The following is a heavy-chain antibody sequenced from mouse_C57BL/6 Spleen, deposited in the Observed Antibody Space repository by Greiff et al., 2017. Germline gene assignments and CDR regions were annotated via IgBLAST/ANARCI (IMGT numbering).Heavy chain of an antibody. D-gene: IGHD1-1*01. CDR2: IYPGSGST. J-gene: IGHJ2*01. Sequence: QVQLKQPGAELVKPGASVKMSCKASGYTFTSYWITWVKQRPGQGLEWIGDIYPGSGSTNYNEKFKSKATLTVDKSSSTAYMQLSSLTSEDSAVYYCSRGDYYGSSYDYWGQGTTLTVSS. CDR3: SRGDYYGSSYDY. CDR1: GYTFTSYW. V-gene: IGHV1-55*01.